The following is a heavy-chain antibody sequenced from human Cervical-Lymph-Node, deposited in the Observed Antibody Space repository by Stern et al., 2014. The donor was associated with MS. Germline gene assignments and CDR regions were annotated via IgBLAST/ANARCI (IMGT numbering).Heavy chain of an antibody. J-gene: IGHJ4*02. CDR2: MNPYSGNA. CDR1: GYTFTSYD. V-gene: IGHV1-8*01. Sequence: LVQSGAEVKKPGASVKVSCKASGYTFTSYDINWVRQGTGQGLEWMGWMNPYSGNAVYAQKFQGRVTMTRDTSTSTAYLELTSLRSEDTAVFYCARGRELLSLDYWGQGTLVTVSS. CDR3: ARGRELLSLDY. D-gene: IGHD1-26*01.